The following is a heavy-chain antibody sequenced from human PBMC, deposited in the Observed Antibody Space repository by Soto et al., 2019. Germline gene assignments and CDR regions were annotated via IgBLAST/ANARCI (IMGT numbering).Heavy chain of an antibody. CDR2: IYSGGDT. CDR1: GFTVSSNH. D-gene: IGHD2-2*01. V-gene: IGHV3-53*01. CDR3: AIGYCVGNSCHAAWLDP. Sequence: EVQLVESGGGLIQPGGSLRLSCAASGFTVSSNHMSWVRQSPGKGLEWVSTIYSGGDTYYADSVKGRFTISRDASKNTLYLQMDSLRADDTAVYYCAIGYCVGNSCHAAWLDPWGQGTLLTVSS. J-gene: IGHJ5*02.